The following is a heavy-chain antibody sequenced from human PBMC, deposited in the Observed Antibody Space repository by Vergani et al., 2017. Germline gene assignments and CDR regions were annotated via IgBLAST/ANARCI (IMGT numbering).Heavy chain of an antibody. CDR3: ARAGDWGSQYYFDY. J-gene: IGHJ4*02. Sequence: EVQLVESGGGLVKPGGSLRLSCAASGFTFSSYSMNWVRQAPGKGLEWVSSISSSSSYIYYADSVKGRFTISRDNAKNSLYLQMNSLRAEDTAVYYCARAGDWGSQYYFDYWGQGTLVTVSS. CDR1: GFTFSSYS. D-gene: IGHD3-16*01. CDR2: ISSSSSYI. V-gene: IGHV3-21*01.